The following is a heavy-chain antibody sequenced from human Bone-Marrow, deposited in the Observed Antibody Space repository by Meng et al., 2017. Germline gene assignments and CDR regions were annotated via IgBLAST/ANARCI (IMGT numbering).Heavy chain of an antibody. Sequence: SETLSLTCTVSGGSVSSGSYYWSWIRQPPGKGLEWIGYIYYSGSTNYNPSLKSRVTISVDTSKNQFSLKLSSVTAADTAVYYCARVYSRGGYVDYWGQGTLVTVSS. CDR1: GGSVSSGSYY. D-gene: IGHD2-21*01. V-gene: IGHV4-61*01. CDR3: ARVYSRGGYVDY. CDR2: IYYSGST. J-gene: IGHJ4*02.